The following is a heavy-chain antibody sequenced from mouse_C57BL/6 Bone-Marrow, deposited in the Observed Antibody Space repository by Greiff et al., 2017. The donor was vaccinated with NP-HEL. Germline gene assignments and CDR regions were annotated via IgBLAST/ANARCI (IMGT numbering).Heavy chain of an antibody. Sequence: QVQLKESGAELARPGASVKLSCKASGYTFTSYGISWVKQRTGQGLEWIGEIYPRSGNTYYNEKFKGKATLTADKSSSTAYMELRSLTSEDSAVYFCARGDFYYGTAWFAYWGQGTLVTVSA. CDR1: GYTFTSYG. V-gene: IGHV1-81*01. CDR3: ARGDFYYGTAWFAY. D-gene: IGHD1-2*01. CDR2: IYPRSGNT. J-gene: IGHJ3*01.